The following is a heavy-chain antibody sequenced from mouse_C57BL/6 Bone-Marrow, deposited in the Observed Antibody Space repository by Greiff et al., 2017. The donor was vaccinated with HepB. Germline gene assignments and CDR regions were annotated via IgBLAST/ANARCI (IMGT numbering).Heavy chain of an antibody. Sequence: EVKLVESGPGLVKPSQSLSLTCSVTGYSITSGYYWNWIRQFPGNKLEWMGYISYDGSNNYNPSLKNRISITRDTSKNQFFLKLNSVTTEDTATYYCARGGIQFAYWGQGTLVTVSA. CDR3: ARGGIQFAY. V-gene: IGHV3-6*01. CDR1: GYSITSGYY. CDR2: ISYDGSN. J-gene: IGHJ3*01.